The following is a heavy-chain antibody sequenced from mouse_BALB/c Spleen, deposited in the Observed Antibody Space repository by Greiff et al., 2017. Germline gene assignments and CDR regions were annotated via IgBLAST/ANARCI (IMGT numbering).Heavy chain of an antibody. J-gene: IGHJ3*01. CDR3: ARGDGNSAWFAY. Sequence: EVKVEESGGGLVQPGGSRKLSCAASGFTFSSFGMHWVRQAPEKGLEWVAYISSGSSTIYYADTVKGRFTISRDNPKNTLFLQMTSLRSEDTAMYYCARGDGNSAWFAYWGQGTLVTVSA. V-gene: IGHV5-17*02. CDR1: GFTFSSFG. D-gene: IGHD2-1*01. CDR2: ISSGSSTI.